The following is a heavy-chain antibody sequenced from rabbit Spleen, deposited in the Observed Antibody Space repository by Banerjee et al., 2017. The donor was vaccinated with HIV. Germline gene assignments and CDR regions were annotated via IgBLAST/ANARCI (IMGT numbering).Heavy chain of an antibody. CDR2: IYGGSSGST. V-gene: IGHV1S40*01. Sequence: QQLEESGGGLVKPGASLTLICTASGFSFSSSYYMCWVRQAPGKGLECIACIYGGSSGSTWYASWAKGRFTISKTSSTTVTLQMTSLTAADTATYFCARYVYSSGYYMWGPGTLVTVS. CDR3: ARYVYSSGYYM. D-gene: IGHD1-1*01. CDR1: GFSFSSSYY. J-gene: IGHJ4*01.